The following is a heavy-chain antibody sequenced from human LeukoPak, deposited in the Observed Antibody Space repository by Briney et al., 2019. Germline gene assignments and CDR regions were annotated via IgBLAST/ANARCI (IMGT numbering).Heavy chain of an antibody. V-gene: IGHV3-30*02. CDR2: IRYDGSNK. J-gene: IGHJ4*02. Sequence: GGSLRLSCAASGFTFSSYGMHWVRQAPGKGLEWVAFIRYDGSNKYYADSVKGRFTISRDNSKNTLYLQMNSLRAEDTAVYYCAKDESKEVGAVTRWGQGTLVTVSS. D-gene: IGHD1-26*01. CDR3: AKDESKEVGAVTR. CDR1: GFTFSSYG.